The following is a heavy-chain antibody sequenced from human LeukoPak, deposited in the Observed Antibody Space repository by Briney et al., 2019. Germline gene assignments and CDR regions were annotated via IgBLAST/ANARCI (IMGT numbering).Heavy chain of an antibody. J-gene: IGHJ6*02. CDR3: ASSIHGGNGIYYGMDV. V-gene: IGHV1-18*01. CDR1: GYTFTSYG. D-gene: IGHD4-23*01. CDR2: ISAYNGNP. Sequence: ASVKVSCKASGYTFTSYGISWVRQAPGQGLEWMGWISAYNGNPNYAQKLQGRVTMTTDTSTSTAYMELRSLRSDDTTVYYCASSIHGGNGIYYGMDVWGQGTTVTVSS.